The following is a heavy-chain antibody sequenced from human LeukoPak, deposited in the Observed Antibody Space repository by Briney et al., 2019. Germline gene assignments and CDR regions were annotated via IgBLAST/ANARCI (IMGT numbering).Heavy chain of an antibody. V-gene: IGHV1-2*02. CDR1: GYTFTGYY. Sequence: ASVKVSCKASGYTFTGYYMHWVRQAPGQGLEWMGWINPNSGGTNYAQKFQGRVTMTRDTSISTAYMELSRLRSDDMAVYYCAKVAAAGTAYYYYYMDVWGKGTTVTISS. J-gene: IGHJ6*03. D-gene: IGHD6-13*01. CDR2: INPNSGGT. CDR3: AKVAAAGTAYYYYYMDV.